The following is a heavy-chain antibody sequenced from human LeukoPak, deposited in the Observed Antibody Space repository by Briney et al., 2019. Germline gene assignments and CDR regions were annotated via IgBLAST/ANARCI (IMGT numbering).Heavy chain of an antibody. CDR1: GYTFTSYA. D-gene: IGHD3-10*01. CDR2: INTNTGNP. Sequence: EASVKVSCKASGYTFTSYAMNWVRQAPGQGLEWMGWINTNTGNPTYAQGFTGRFVFSLDTSVSTAYLQISSLKAEDTAVYYCARDWWFGESSGGDYWGQGTLVTVSS. CDR3: ARDWWFGESSGGDY. J-gene: IGHJ4*02. V-gene: IGHV7-4-1*02.